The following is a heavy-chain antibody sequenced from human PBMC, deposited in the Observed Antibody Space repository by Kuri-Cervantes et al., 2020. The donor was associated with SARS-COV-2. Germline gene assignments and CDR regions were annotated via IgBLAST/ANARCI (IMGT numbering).Heavy chain of an antibody. D-gene: IGHD2-15*01. V-gene: IGHV3-74*01. CDR2: INSDGSST. Sequence: GSLRLSCAASGFTFSSYWMHWVRQAPGKGLVWASRINSDGSSTSYADSVKSRFTISRDNAKNTLYLQMNSLRAEDTAVYYCARDQVVEWRDYYYYMDVWGKGTTVTVSS. J-gene: IGHJ6*03. CDR1: GFTFSSYW. CDR3: ARDQVVEWRDYYYYMDV.